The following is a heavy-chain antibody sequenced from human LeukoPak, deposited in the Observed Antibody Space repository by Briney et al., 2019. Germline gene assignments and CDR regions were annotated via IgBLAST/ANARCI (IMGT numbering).Heavy chain of an antibody. V-gene: IGHV3-23*01. J-gene: IGHJ4*02. D-gene: IGHD4-17*01. CDR1: GFTFSSYA. CDR3: AKDNYGDYGGLLDY. Sequence: GGSLRLSCAASGFTFSSYAMSWVRQAPGKGLEWVSAISGSGGSTYYADSVEGRFTISRDNSKNTLYLQMNSLRAEDTAVYYCAKDNYGDYGGLLDYWGQGTLVTVSS. CDR2: ISGSGGST.